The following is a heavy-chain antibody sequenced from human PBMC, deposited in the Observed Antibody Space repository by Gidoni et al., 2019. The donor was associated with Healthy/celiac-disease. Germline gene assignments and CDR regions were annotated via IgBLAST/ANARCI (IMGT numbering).Heavy chain of an antibody. J-gene: IGHJ4*02. D-gene: IGHD3-10*01. CDR1: GFTFSSYA. V-gene: IGHV3-23*01. Sequence: EVQLLESGGGLVQPGGSLRLSCAASGFTFSSYAMSWVRQAPGKGREWVSAISGSSGSTYYADSVKGRFTISRDNSKNTLYLQMNSLRAEDTAVYYCAKDRPHYDGSGSYMLWGQGTLVTVSS. CDR3: AKDRPHYDGSGSYML. CDR2: ISGSSGST.